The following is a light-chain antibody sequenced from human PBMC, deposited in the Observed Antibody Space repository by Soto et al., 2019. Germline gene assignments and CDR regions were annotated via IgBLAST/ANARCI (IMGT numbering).Light chain of an antibody. CDR3: QKYNSAPFT. J-gene: IGKJ3*01. V-gene: IGKV3-20*01. CDR1: QSVSSSY. Sequence: EIVLTQSPGTLSLSPGERATLSCRASQSVSSSYLAWYQQKPGQAPRLLIYRTSNRATGIPDRFSGSGSGTDFTLTISSLQPEDGATYFCQKYNSAPFTFGPGTKVEIK. CDR2: RTS.